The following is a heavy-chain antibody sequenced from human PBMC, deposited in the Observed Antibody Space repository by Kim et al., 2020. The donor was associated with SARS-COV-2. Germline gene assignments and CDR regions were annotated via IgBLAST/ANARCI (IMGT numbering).Heavy chain of an antibody. V-gene: IGHV3-53*01. Sequence: KGRCTISRDKSKNTLYLQMNSLRAEDTAVYYCARDLGGSYYNYYYGMDVWGQGTTVTVSS. J-gene: IGHJ6*02. D-gene: IGHD1-26*01. CDR3: ARDLGGSYYNYYYGMDV.